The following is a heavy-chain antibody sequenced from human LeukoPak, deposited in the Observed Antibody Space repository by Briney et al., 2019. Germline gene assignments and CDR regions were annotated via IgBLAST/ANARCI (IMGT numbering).Heavy chain of an antibody. CDR3: ARGEYQLPQGN. J-gene: IGHJ4*02. CDR2: IYSGGST. V-gene: IGHV3-66*02. D-gene: IGHD2-2*01. CDR1: GFTVSSNY. Sequence: GGSLRLSCAASGFTVSSNYMSWVRQAPGKGLEWVSVIYSGGSTYYADSVKGRFTISRDNSNNTLYLQMNSLRAEDTAVYYCARGEYQLPQGNWGQGTLSPSPQ.